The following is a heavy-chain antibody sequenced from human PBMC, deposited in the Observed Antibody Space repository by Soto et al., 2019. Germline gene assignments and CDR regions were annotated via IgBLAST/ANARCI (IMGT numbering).Heavy chain of an antibody. J-gene: IGHJ3*02. CDR1: GYPFTSYG. CDR2: IIPTFGTA. V-gene: IGHV1-69*13. Sequence: GASVKVSCKASGYPFTSYGISWVRQAPGQGLERMGGIIPTFGTAKYAQKFPGRVTITADDSKSTAYMGLGSLRSEETAQDYCEREVVVKGCHAFDIATQGTMVT. D-gene: IGHD3-22*01. CDR3: EREVVVKGCHAFDI.